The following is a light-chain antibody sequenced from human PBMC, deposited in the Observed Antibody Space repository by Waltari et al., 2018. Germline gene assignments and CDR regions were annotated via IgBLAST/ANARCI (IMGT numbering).Light chain of an antibody. CDR1: QGISSY. CDR3: LQHNSYPFT. Sequence: DIQMTQSPSSLSASVGDTVTITCRASQGISSYLNWFQQKPGKAPKLLIYAATTLQRGVPSRFSGSGSGTEFTLTISSLQPEDFAAYYFLQHNSYPFTFGPGTKLDIK. CDR2: AAT. V-gene: IGKV1-17*01. J-gene: IGKJ3*01.